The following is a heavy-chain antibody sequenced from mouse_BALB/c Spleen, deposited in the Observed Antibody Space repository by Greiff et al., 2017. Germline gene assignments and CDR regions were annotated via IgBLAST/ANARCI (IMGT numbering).Heavy chain of an antibody. V-gene: IGHV3-8*02. J-gene: IGHJ1*01. D-gene: IGHD1-1*01. CDR2: ISYSGST. CDR1: GDSITSGY. Sequence: VQLKESGPSLVKPSQTLSLTCSVTGDSITSGYWNWIRKFPGNKLEYMGYISYSGSTYYNPSLKSRISITRDTSKNQYYLQLNSVTTEDTATYYCARYRAYYYGSSPYWYFDVWGAGTTVTVSS. CDR3: ARYRAYYYGSSPYWYFDV.